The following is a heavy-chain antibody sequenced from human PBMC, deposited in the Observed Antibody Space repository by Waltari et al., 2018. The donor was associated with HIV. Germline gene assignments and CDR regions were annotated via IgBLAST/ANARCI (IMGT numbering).Heavy chain of an antibody. CDR3: ARGLVVVPAAYYYYYYGMDV. V-gene: IGHV4-34*01. Sequence: QVQLQQWGAGLLKPSETLSLTCAVYGGSFSGYYWSWLRQPPGKGLEWIGEINHSGSTNYNPSLKSRVTISVDTSKNQFSLKLSSVTAADTAVYYCARGLVVVPAAYYYYYYGMDVWGQGTTVTVSS. CDR2: INHSGST. CDR1: GGSFSGYY. J-gene: IGHJ6*02. D-gene: IGHD2-2*01.